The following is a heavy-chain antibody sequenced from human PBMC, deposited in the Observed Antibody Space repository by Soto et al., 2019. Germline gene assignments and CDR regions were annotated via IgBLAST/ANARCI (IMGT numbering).Heavy chain of an antibody. CDR2: INPSGGST. CDR3: ARDPHPYRGPYYYYYGMDA. J-gene: IGHJ6*02. CDR1: GYTFTSYY. V-gene: IGHV1-46*01. Sequence: ASVKVSCKASGYTFTSYYMHWVRQAPGQGLEWMGIINPSGGSTSYAQKFQGRVTMTRDTSTSTVYMELSSLRSEDTAVYYCARDPHPYRGPYYYYYGMDAWGQGTTVTSP. D-gene: IGHD1-26*01.